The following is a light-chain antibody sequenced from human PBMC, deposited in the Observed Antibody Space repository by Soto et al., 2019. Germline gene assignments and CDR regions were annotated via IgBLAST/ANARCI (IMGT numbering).Light chain of an antibody. V-gene: IGKV3-20*01. CDR2: NAT. CDR3: NQYATSPWT. CDR1: QSVGNNY. J-gene: IGKJ1*01. Sequence: ENVLTQSPGTLSLSPGERATLSCRASQSVGNNYLGWFQQKLGQAPRLLIANATYRAAGGADRFSGSGSGTDFSLTISGLEPEDSAVYYCNQYATSPWTFGQGTKVEF.